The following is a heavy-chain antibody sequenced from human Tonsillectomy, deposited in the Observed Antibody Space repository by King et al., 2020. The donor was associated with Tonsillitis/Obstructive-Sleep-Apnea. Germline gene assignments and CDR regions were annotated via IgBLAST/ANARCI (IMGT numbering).Heavy chain of an antibody. CDR3: AKWAEIVVVPAADDAFDI. D-gene: IGHD2-2*01. CDR1: GFTFSSYG. Sequence: VQLVESGGGVVQPGRSLRLSCAASGFTFSSYGMHWVRQAPGKGLEWVAVISYDGNNKYYADSVKGRFTISRDNSKNTLYLQMNSLRAEDTAVYYCAKWAEIVVVPAADDAFDIWGQGTMVTVSS. CDR2: ISYDGNNK. J-gene: IGHJ3*02. V-gene: IGHV3-30*18.